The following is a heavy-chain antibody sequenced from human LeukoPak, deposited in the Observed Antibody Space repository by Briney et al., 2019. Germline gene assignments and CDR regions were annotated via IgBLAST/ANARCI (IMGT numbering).Heavy chain of an antibody. Sequence: SQTLSLTCAISGDSVSSNSAAWNWIRQSPSRGLEWLGRTYYRSKWYNDYAVSVKSRITINPDTSKNQFSLQLNSVTPEDTAVYYCARGGQGDGYSADEAFDIWGQGTMVTVS. CDR2: TYYRSKWYN. J-gene: IGHJ3*02. CDR3: ARGGQGDGYSADEAFDI. V-gene: IGHV6-1*01. D-gene: IGHD5-24*01. CDR1: GDSVSSNSAA.